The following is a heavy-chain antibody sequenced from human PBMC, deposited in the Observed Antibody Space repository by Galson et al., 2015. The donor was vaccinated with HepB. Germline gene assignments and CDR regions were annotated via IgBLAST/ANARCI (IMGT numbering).Heavy chain of an antibody. CDR1: GGTFSSYA. V-gene: IGHV1-69*04. J-gene: IGHJ4*02. CDR3: ARGSGPSNSWWD. D-gene: IGHD1-26*01. CDR2: IIPIFDRP. Sequence: SVKVSCKASGGTFSSYAINWVRQAPGQGLEWMGRIIPIFDRPTYGQRFRGRVTITADRSASTAYMDLSGLRFEDTAMYFCARGSGPSNSWWDWGQGTLVTVSS.